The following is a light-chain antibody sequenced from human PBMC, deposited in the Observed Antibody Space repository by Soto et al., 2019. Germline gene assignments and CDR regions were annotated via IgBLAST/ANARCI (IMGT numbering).Light chain of an antibody. CDR3: SSYRSGSTYV. V-gene: IGLV2-14*03. CDR1: SSDVGGYNY. J-gene: IGLJ1*01. CDR2: DVS. Sequence: QSALTQPASVSGSPGQSITISCTGTSSDVGGYNYVSWYQHHPGKAPKLLIYDVSNRPSGISNRFSGSKSGNTASLTISGLQAEDEADYYCSSYRSGSTYVFGTGTKLNVL.